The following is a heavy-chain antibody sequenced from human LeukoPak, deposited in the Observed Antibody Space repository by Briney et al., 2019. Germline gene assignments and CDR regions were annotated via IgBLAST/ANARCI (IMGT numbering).Heavy chain of an antibody. J-gene: IGHJ4*02. Sequence: GGSLRLSCAASGFTLKTYSMNWVRQAPGKGLEWVSSISSSSSYIYYADSVKGRFTISRDNAKNSLYLQMNSLRAEDTALYYCAKDADISVELVVITSFDSWGQGTLVTVSS. CDR2: ISSSSSYI. D-gene: IGHD3-22*01. CDR3: AKDADISVELVVITSFDS. V-gene: IGHV3-21*04. CDR1: GFTLKTYS.